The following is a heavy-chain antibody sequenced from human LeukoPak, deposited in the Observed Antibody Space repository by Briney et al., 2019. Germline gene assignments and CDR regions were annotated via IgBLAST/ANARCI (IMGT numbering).Heavy chain of an antibody. CDR3: ARDLCDF. CDR1: GFTFSTYN. Sequence: GGSLRLSCSASGFTFSTYNMNWVRQAPGKGLEWVSYISSSSRVIFYADSVRGRFTISRDNAKNSLYLQMNSLRAEDTAVYYCARDLCDFWGQGTLVTVSS. D-gene: IGHD3-16*01. CDR2: ISSSSRVI. V-gene: IGHV3-48*01. J-gene: IGHJ4*02.